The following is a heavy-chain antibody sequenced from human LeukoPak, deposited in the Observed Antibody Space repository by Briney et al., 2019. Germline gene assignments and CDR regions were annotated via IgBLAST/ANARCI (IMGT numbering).Heavy chain of an antibody. CDR1: GASISSSSYY. V-gene: IGHV4-39*07. D-gene: IGHD6-19*01. CDR2: IYYSGTT. J-gene: IGHJ4*02. Sequence: PSETLSLTCSVSGASISSSSYYWGWLRQPPGRGLEWIGTIYYSGTTYYNPSLKSRVTISVDTSKNQFSLKLSSVTAADTAVYYCARDSGYSSGWYTVEGDYFDYWGQGTLVTVSS. CDR3: ARDSGYSSGWYTVEGDYFDY.